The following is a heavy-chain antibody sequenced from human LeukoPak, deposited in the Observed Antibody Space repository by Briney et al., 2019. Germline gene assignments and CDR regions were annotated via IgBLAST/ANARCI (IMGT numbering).Heavy chain of an antibody. CDR1: GYTFTSYG. Sequence: ASVKVSCKASGYTFTSYGISWVRQAPGQGLEWMGWIGAYNGNTNYAQKLQGRVTMTTDTSTSTAYMELRSLRSDDTAVYYCARDGREHCSGGSCFGMDWFDPWGQGTLVTVSS. J-gene: IGHJ5*02. CDR2: IGAYNGNT. CDR3: ARDGREHCSGGSCFGMDWFDP. V-gene: IGHV1-18*04. D-gene: IGHD2-15*01.